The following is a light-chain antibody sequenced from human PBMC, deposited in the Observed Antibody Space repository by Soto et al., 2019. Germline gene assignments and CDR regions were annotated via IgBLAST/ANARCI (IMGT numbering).Light chain of an antibody. J-gene: IGLJ2*01. CDR2: DVT. CDR1: SSDVGASNY. Sequence: QSALTQPASVSGSPGQSITISCTGTSSDVGASNYVSWYQQHPGEAPKLMISDVTDRPSGVSYRFSGSKSGSTASLTISGLQAEDEADYFCTSYTTNSTVVFGGGTKLTDL. CDR3: TSYTTNSTVV. V-gene: IGLV2-14*03.